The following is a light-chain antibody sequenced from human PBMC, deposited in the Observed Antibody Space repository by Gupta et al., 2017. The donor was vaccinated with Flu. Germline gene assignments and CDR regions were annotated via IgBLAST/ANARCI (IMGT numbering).Light chain of an antibody. CDR2: GAS. V-gene: IGKV3-15*01. J-gene: IGKJ5*01. Sequence: EIVMTQSPATLSVSPGERATLSCRASQSVSSNLAWYQQKPGQAPRLLIYGASTRATGIPARFSGSGSGKEFTLTISSRQSEDFAVYYCQQYNNWPPLTFGQGTRLEIK. CDR1: QSVSSN. CDR3: QQYNNWPPLT.